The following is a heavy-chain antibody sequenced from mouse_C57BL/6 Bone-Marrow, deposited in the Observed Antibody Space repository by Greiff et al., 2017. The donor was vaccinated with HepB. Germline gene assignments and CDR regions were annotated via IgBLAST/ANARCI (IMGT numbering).Heavy chain of an antibody. D-gene: IGHD1-2*01. CDR3: ARSPLLRGTSGY. CDR2: INTSNGGT. Sequence: QVQLQQPGTELVKPGASVKLSCKASGYNFTSYWMHWVKQRPGQGLEWIGNINTSNGGTNYNEQFKSKATLTVEKSSSTAYMQLSSLTSEDSSVYYFARSPLLRGTSGYCGQGTTLTVSS. CDR1: GYNFTSYW. J-gene: IGHJ2*01. V-gene: IGHV1-53*01.